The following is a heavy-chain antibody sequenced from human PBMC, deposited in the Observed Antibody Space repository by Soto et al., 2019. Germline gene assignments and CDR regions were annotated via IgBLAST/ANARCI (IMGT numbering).Heavy chain of an antibody. CDR1: GFTFSDSW. J-gene: IGHJ5*02. CDR3: VRGGSNYAS. CDR2: IKPDESEK. V-gene: IGHV3-7*01. D-gene: IGHD4-4*01. Sequence: GGSLRLSCTAPGFTFSDSWMTWVRQAPGKGLEWVARIKPDESEKKYADSVKGRFSISRDNAKNSMYLQMDSLRGEDTAVYYCVRGGSNYASWGQGTLVTVS.